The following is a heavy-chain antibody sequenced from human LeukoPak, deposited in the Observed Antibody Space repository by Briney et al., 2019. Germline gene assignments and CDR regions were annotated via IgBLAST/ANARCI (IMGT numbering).Heavy chain of an antibody. Sequence: GGSLRLSCAASGFTFDDYGMSWVRQAPGKGLEWVSAISGSGGSTYYADSVKGRFTISRDNSKNTLYLQMNSLRAEDTAVYYCAGTDQLLYPYYFDYWGQGTLVTVSS. CDR2: ISGSGGST. CDR3: AGTDQLLYPYYFDY. CDR1: GFTFDDYG. V-gene: IGHV3-23*01. D-gene: IGHD2-2*02. J-gene: IGHJ4*02.